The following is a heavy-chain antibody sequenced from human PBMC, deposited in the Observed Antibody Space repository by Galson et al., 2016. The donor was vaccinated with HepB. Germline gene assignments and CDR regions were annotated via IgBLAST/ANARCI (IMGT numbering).Heavy chain of an antibody. Sequence: SETLSLTCTVSGVSISSSSYFWGWIRQPPGKGLDYIGSVYYSGSTYYNPSLKSRVTISIDTSKNQFSLKLTSATATDTAVYYCARPMEGFTYGCFDSWGQGTLVTVSS. J-gene: IGHJ4*02. CDR1: GVSISSSSYF. CDR2: VYYSGST. V-gene: IGHV4-39*01. CDR3: ARPMEGFTYGCFDS. D-gene: IGHD3-10*01.